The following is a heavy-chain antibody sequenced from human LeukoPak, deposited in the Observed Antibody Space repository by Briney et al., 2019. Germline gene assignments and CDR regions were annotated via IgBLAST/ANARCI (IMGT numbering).Heavy chain of an antibody. CDR1: GFTFSSCG. CDR2: IWYEGSNK. D-gene: IGHD5-12*01. J-gene: IGHJ4*02. CDR3: ARQGHSGYLYDY. Sequence: PGGSLRLSCAASGFTFSSCGMHWVRQAPGKGLEWVAVIWYEGSNKYYADSVKGRFTISRDNSKNTLYLQMNSLRAEDTAVYYCARQGHSGYLYDYWGQGTLVTVSS. V-gene: IGHV3-33*01.